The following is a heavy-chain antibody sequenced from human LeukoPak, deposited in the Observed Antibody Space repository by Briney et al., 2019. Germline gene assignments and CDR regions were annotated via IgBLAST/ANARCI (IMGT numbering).Heavy chain of an antibody. CDR3: ARDLYYDFWSGYLNYYYYYGMDV. J-gene: IGHJ6*02. V-gene: IGHV3-7*01. D-gene: IGHD3-3*01. CDR2: IKQDGSEK. Sequence: GGSLRLSCAASGFTFSSYWMGWVRQAPGKGLEWVANIKQDGSEKYYVDSVKGRFTISRDNAKNSLYLQMNSLRAEDTAVYYCARDLYYDFWSGYLNYYYYYGMDVWGQGTTVTVSS. CDR1: GFTFSSYW.